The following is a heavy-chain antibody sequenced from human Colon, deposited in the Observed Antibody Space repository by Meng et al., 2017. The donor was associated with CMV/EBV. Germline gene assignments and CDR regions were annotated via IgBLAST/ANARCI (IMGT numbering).Heavy chain of an antibody. D-gene: IGHD1-26*01. CDR3: ARDPVGALAFYDY. Sequence: SETLSLTCTVSGGSISTHYWNWIRQPPGKGLERIGYIYYNGRPNYNPSLRTNYNPSLKSRVTISVDASKNQFSLKLSSVTAADTAVYYCARDPVGALAFYDYWGQGTLVTVSS. J-gene: IGHJ4*02. CDR1: GGSISTHY. V-gene: IGHV4-59*11. CDR2: IYYNGRPNYNPSLRT.